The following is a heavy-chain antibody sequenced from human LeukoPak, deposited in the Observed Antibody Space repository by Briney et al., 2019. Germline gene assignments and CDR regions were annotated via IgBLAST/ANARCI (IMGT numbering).Heavy chain of an antibody. D-gene: IGHD3-16*01. CDR2: ISSSSSTI. V-gene: IGHV3-48*01. CDR3: ARDPSNTYYDYVWGSSDAFDI. Sequence: GGSLRLSCAASGFTFSSYSMNWVRQAPGKGLEWVSYISSSSSTICYADSVKGRFTISRDNAKNSLYLQMNSLRAEDTAVYYCARDPSNTYYDYVWGSSDAFDIWGQGTMVTVSS. CDR1: GFTFSSYS. J-gene: IGHJ3*02.